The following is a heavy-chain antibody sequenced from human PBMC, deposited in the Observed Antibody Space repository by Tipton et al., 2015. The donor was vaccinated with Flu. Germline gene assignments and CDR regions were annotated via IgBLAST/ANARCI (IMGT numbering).Heavy chain of an antibody. Sequence: QLVQSGAEVKKPGASVKVSCRASGYTFTSYGISWVRQAPGQGLEWMGWISAYNGNTNYAQKLQGRVTMTTDTSTSTAYMELRSLRSDDTAVYYCARDVATMVRGAFPRAFDIWGQGTMVTVSS. J-gene: IGHJ3*02. CDR1: GYTFTSYG. D-gene: IGHD3-10*01. V-gene: IGHV1-18*04. CDR3: ARDVATMVRGAFPRAFDI. CDR2: ISAYNGNT.